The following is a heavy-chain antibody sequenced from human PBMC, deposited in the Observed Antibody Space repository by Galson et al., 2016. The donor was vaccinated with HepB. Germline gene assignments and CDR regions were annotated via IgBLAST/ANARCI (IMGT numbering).Heavy chain of an antibody. CDR3: ARVGHERDRYYFADYYVYSMDD. V-gene: IGHV1-69*06. D-gene: IGHD3-10*02. CDR1: GGTFYTYS. J-gene: IGHJ6*02. CDR2: LIPAYHAS. Sequence: SVKVSCKASGGTFYTYSITWVRQAPGQGLEWMGGLIPAYHASNYAQRFQGRVTMTADRSTNTAYMELRSLRSEDTAVYYCARVGHERDRYYFADYYVYSMDDWGQGATVTVSS.